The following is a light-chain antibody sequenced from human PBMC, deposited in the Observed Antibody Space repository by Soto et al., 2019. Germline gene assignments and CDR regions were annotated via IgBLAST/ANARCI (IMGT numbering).Light chain of an antibody. CDR3: QKCSDWPPI. J-gene: IGKJ3*01. CDR1: QSVSGY. Sequence: EIVLTQSPATLSLSPGARATLSCRASQSVSGYLAWYQQKPGQAPRLLIYYASKRASGIPARFSGSGSGTDYTLTITSLEPEDFAVYYFQKCSDWPPIFGPGTKVDIK. CDR2: YAS. V-gene: IGKV3-11*01.